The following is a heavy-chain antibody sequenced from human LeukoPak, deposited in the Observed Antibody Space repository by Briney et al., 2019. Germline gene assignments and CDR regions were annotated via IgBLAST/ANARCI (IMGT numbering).Heavy chain of an antibody. Sequence: ASVKVSCKGSGYTLTDYYMHWVRQAPGQGLEWMGWIYPNRGGTNYAQKFQGRVTMTRDTSINTAYMELSRLRSDDAAVYYCARAYDGSGNLDYWGQGTLVTVSS. CDR3: ARAYDGSGNLDY. CDR2: IYPNRGGT. D-gene: IGHD3-22*01. CDR1: GYTLTDYY. J-gene: IGHJ4*02. V-gene: IGHV1-2*02.